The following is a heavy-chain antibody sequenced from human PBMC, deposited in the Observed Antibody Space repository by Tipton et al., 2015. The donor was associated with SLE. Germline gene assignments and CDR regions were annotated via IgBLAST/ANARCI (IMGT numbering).Heavy chain of an antibody. CDR3: ARLRYGSSRHGIDY. CDR2: IYYSGST. J-gene: IGHJ4*02. V-gene: IGHV4-39*07. D-gene: IGHD6-13*01. Sequence: LSLTCTVSGGSISSSSYYWGWIRQPPGKGLEWIGSIYYSGSTYYNPSLKSRVTISVDTSKNQFSLKLNSVTAADTAVYYCARLRYGSSRHGIDYWGQGTLVTVSS. CDR1: GGSISSSSYY.